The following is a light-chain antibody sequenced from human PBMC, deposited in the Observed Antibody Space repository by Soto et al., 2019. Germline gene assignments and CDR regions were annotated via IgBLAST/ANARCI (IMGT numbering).Light chain of an antibody. Sequence: QSALTQPRSVSGSPGQSVTISCTGTSSDVGGYNYVSWYQQYPGTAPKLMIYEVTNRPSGVSDRFSGSKSVNTASLTISGLQPEDEADYYCSSYTIRSTWVFGGGTKLTVL. CDR3: SSYTIRSTWV. CDR1: SSDVGGYNY. CDR2: EVT. J-gene: IGLJ3*02. V-gene: IGLV2-14*01.